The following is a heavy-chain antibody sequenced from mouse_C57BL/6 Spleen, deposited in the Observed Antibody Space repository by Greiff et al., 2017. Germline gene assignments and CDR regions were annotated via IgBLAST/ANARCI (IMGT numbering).Heavy chain of an antibody. J-gene: IGHJ4*01. V-gene: IGHV5-4*01. CDR3: ERDLPYDYDESYAMDY. CDR2: ISDGGSYT. D-gene: IGHD2-4*01. Sequence: EVMLVESGGGLVKPGGSLKLSCAASGFTFSSYAMSWVRQTPEKRLEWVATISDGGSYTYYPANVKGRFTISRDNAKNNLYLQMSHLKSEDTAMYYCERDLPYDYDESYAMDYWGQGTSVTVSS. CDR1: GFTFSSYA.